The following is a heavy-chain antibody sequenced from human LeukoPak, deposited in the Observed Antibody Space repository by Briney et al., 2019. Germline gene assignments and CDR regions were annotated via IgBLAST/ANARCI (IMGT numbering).Heavy chain of an antibody. CDR1: GFIFADHG. V-gene: IGHV3-20*04. D-gene: IGHD1-26*01. CDR2: INWNGGST. CDR3: ARGEWDLRD. Sequence: GGSLRLSCAASGFIFADHGMTWVRQVPGKGLEWVSGINWNGGSTGYVDSVKGRFTISRDNAKNALFLEMNNLRAEDTAFYYCARGEWDLRDWGQGTLVIVSS. J-gene: IGHJ4*02.